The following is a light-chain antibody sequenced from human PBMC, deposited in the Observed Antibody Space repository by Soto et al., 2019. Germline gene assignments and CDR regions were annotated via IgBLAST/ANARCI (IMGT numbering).Light chain of an antibody. J-gene: IGKJ5*01. Sequence: SQLTHSPTTLSASIGDSGTVTCRASQNIRIWLAWYQQNPGKAPNPLIYDASSFKSGVPARFSGSGSGTEFTLTISSLQPDDFATYYCQQYNTYSTFGQGTRLEI. V-gene: IGKV1-5*01. CDR2: DAS. CDR3: QQYNTYST. CDR1: QNIRIW.